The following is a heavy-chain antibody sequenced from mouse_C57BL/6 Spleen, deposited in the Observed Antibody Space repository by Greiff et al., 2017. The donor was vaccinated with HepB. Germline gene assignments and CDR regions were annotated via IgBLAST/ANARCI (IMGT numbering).Heavy chain of an antibody. D-gene: IGHD2-4*01. V-gene: IGHV1-69*01. CDR2: IDPSDSYT. J-gene: IGHJ3*01. CDR3: ARSGDYDDGFAY. CDR1: GYTFTSYW. Sequence: QVQLQQPGAELVMPGASVKLSCKASGYTFTSYWMHWVKQRPGQGLEWIGEIDPSDSYTNYNQKFKGKSTLTVDKSSRTAYMQLSSLTSEDSAVYYCARSGDYDDGFAYWGQGTLVTVSA.